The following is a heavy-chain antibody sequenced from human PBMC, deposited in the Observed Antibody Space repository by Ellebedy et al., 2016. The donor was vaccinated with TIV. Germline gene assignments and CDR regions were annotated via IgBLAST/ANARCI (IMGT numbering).Heavy chain of an antibody. D-gene: IGHD6-19*01. CDR3: ARDGRASWVAVLHGY. CDR1: GFTFSDYY. Sequence: GGSLRLSCAASGFTFSDYYMSWIRQAPGKGLEWVSYISSSSSYTNYADSVKGRFTISRDNAKNSLYLQMNSLRAEDTAVYYCARDGRASWVAVLHGYWGQGTLVTVSS. V-gene: IGHV3-11*06. J-gene: IGHJ4*02. CDR2: ISSSSSYT.